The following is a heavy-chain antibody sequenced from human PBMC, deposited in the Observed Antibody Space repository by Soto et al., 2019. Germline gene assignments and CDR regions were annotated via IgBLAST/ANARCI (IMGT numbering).Heavy chain of an antibody. Sequence: GASVKVSCKPSGYTFTSYGISWVRQAPGQGLEWMGWISAYNGNTNYAQKLQGRVTMTTDTSTSTAYMELRSLRSDDTAVYYCARSYSGSYFSFYFDYWGQGTLVTVSS. CDR3: ARSYSGSYFSFYFDY. J-gene: IGHJ4*02. D-gene: IGHD1-26*01. CDR1: GYTFTSYG. V-gene: IGHV1-18*01. CDR2: ISAYNGNT.